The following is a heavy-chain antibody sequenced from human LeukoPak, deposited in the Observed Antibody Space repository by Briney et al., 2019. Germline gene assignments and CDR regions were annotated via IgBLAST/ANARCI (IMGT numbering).Heavy chain of an antibody. CDR3: ARHRGYSYGLSEWFDP. Sequence: GESLKISRKGSGYSFSSYWIAWVRQMPGKGLGWMGIIYPGDSDTRYSPSFQGQVTISADKSISTAYLQWSSLKASDTAMYYCARHRGYSYGLSEWFDPWGQGTLVTVSS. D-gene: IGHD5-18*01. CDR2: IYPGDSDT. V-gene: IGHV5-51*01. J-gene: IGHJ5*02. CDR1: GYSFSSYW.